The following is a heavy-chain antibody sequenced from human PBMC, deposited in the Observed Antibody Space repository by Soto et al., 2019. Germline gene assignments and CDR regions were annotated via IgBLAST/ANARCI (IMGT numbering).Heavy chain of an antibody. D-gene: IGHD1-7*01. CDR2: ISGSGGST. CDR1: GFTFSSYA. V-gene: IGHV3-23*01. CDR3: AKAPRWTGTSRY. Sequence: GSLRLSCAASGFTFSSYAMSWVRQAPGKGLEWVSAISGSGGSTYYADSVKGRFTISRDNSKNTLYLQMNTLRAEDTAVYYCAKAPRWTGTSRYWGQGTLVTVSS. J-gene: IGHJ4*02.